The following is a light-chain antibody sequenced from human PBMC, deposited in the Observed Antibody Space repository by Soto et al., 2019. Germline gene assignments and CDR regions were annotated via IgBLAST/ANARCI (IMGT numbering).Light chain of an antibody. V-gene: IGKV1-9*01. CDR3: LQHNVFPRT. CDR2: GSS. CDR1: QGIDSS. J-gene: IGKJ1*01. Sequence: ILLTQSPSSLSAAVGDRVTITCRASQGIDSSFAWYQQKPVKAPKRLIYGSSSLQSGVPSRFSGSGSGTEFTLTISSLQPEDFATYYCLQHNVFPRTFGQGTKVDIK.